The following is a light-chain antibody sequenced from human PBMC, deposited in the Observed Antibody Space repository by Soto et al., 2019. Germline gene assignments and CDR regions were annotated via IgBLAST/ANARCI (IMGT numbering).Light chain of an antibody. J-gene: IGKJ2*03. CDR3: QQYGSSPPYS. CDR2: GTS. Sequence: EIVLTQSPGIMYLSPGERATLSCRASQTVGRSFLAWYQQKPGQSPRLLIFGTSIRATGTPDRFSGGGSGADFTLTISRLDPEDFAVYYCQQYGSSPPYSFGQGTKLEIK. CDR1: QTVGRSF. V-gene: IGKV3-20*01.